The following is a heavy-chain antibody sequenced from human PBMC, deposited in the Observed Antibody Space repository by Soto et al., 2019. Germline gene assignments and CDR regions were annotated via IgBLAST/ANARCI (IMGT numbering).Heavy chain of an antibody. V-gene: IGHV3-23*01. J-gene: IGHJ4*02. Sequence: VQLLESGGGLVQPGGSLRLSCAASGFTFTNYAMSWVRQAPGKGLEWVSTISGSGRGAATFYPYYADSVKGRFTISIDNSKNPVSRQMNSLTAEDTSLNYCAKDTLSYGSRPSPGDWGQGPLVTVSS. CDR2: ISGSGRGAATFYP. CDR3: AKDTLSYGSRPSPGD. D-gene: IGHD3-10*01. CDR1: GFTFTNYA.